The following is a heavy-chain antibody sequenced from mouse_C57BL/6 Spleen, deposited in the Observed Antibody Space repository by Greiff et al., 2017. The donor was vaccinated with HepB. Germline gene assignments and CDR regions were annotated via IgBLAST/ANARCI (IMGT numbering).Heavy chain of an antibody. D-gene: IGHD1-1*01. J-gene: IGHJ1*03. CDR1: GFTFSSYA. Sequence: EVKLQESGEGLVKPGGSLKLSCAASGFTFSSYAMSWVRQTPEKRLEWVAYISSGGDYIYYADTVKGRFTISRDNARNTLYLQMSSLKSEDTAMYYCTRADYGSREGYFDVWGTGTTVTVSS. V-gene: IGHV5-9-1*02. CDR2: ISSGGDYI. CDR3: TRADYGSREGYFDV.